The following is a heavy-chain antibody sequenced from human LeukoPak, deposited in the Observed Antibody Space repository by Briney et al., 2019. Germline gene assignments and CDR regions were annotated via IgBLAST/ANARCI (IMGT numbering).Heavy chain of an antibody. CDR1: GFTFTTYS. V-gene: IGHV3-9*01. Sequence: GGSLRLSCAVSGFTFTTYSMTWVRQAPGKGPEWVSGISWNSGSIGYADSVKGRFTISRDNAKNSLYLQMNSLRAEDTALYYCAKDMSREAAAGYYYYGMDVWGQGTTVTVSS. J-gene: IGHJ6*02. D-gene: IGHD6-13*01. CDR3: AKDMSREAAAGYYYYGMDV. CDR2: ISWNSGSI.